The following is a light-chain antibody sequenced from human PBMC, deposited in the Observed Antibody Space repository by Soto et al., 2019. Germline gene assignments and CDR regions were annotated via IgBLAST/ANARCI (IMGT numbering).Light chain of an antibody. CDR3: QQYRNWPRT. Sequence: MMMTQSPATLAVSPGERVTLSCRTSHSVNSHVAWYQQKPGQAPRLLIYGASTRAIDMPGRFSGRGSGTEFTLTINSLQSEDFAVYYCQQYRNWPRTFGQGTKV. CDR1: HSVNSH. V-gene: IGKV3-15*01. CDR2: GAS. J-gene: IGKJ1*01.